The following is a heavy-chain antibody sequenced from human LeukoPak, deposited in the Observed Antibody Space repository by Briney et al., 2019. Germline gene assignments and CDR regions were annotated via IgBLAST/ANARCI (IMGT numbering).Heavy chain of an antibody. D-gene: IGHD3-22*01. CDR1: GYTFTSYF. Sequence: ASVTVSCKASGYTFTSYFIHWVRQAPGQGLEWVGIINPSGGTTSYAQKLRGRVTMTRDTSTSTVYMELSSLRSEDTAVFYCARARTQHYYDSSGYFDYWGQGTLVTVSS. J-gene: IGHJ4*02. CDR3: ARARTQHYYDSSGYFDY. CDR2: INPSGGTT. V-gene: IGHV1-46*04.